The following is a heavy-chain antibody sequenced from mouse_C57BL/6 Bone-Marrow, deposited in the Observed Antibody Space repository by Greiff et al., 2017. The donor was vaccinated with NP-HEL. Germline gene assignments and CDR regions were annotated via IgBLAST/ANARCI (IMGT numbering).Heavy chain of an antibody. Sequence: VQLKESVAELVRPGASVKLSCTASGFNIKNTYMHWVKQRPEQGLEWIGRIDPANGNTKYAPKFQGKATITADTSSNTAYLQLSSLTSEDTAIYYCARDYYGSSFPMDYWGQGTSVTVSS. CDR2: IDPANGNT. J-gene: IGHJ4*01. D-gene: IGHD1-1*01. CDR3: ARDYYGSSFPMDY. CDR1: GFNIKNTY. V-gene: IGHV14-3*01.